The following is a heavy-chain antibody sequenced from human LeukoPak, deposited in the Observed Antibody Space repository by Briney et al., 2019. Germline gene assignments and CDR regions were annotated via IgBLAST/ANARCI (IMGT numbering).Heavy chain of an antibody. J-gene: IGHJ6*03. CDR2: IYYSGNT. CDR1: GASISSTTYY. Sequence: PSEALSLTCTASGASISSTTYYWGWIRQPPGKGLEWIGRIYYSGNTYYNPSLRRRVTISVDSSINQFSLKQSSATAADTAVYYCARHLYYYGSGSYSMYFYLFIVVWRKGTTVSVSS. V-gene: IGHV4-39*01. D-gene: IGHD3-10*01. CDR3: ARHLYYYGSGSYSMYFYLFIVV.